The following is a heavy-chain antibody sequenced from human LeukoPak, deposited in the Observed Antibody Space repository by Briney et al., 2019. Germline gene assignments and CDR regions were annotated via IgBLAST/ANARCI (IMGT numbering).Heavy chain of an antibody. V-gene: IGHV3-21*01. Sequence: GGSLRLSCAASGFTFSSYDMHWVRQAPGKGLEWVSSISSSSSYIYYADSVKGRFTISRDNAKNSLYLQMNSLRAEDTAVYYCARPDEQQLVRDAFDIWGQGTVVTVSS. CDR1: GFTFSSYD. CDR2: ISSSSSYI. CDR3: ARPDEQQLVRDAFDI. J-gene: IGHJ3*02. D-gene: IGHD6-13*01.